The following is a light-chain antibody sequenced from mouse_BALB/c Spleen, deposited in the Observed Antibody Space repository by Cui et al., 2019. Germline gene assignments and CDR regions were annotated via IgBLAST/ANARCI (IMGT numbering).Light chain of an antibody. V-gene: IGKV1-135*01. CDR3: WQSTHFPQT. CDR1: QSLLDSAGKTY. CDR2: LVS. Sequence: DVVMTQTPLTLSVTIGQPASISCKSSQSLLDSAGKTYLNWLLQGPGQSPKRLIYLVSKLDAGVPDRFTGSGSGTDFTLKISRVEAEDVGVYYCWQSTHFPQTFGGGTKLEIK. J-gene: IGKJ1*01.